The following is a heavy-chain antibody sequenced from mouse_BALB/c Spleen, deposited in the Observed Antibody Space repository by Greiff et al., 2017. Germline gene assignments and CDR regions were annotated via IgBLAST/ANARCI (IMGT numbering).Heavy chain of an antibody. V-gene: IGHV2-9*02. CDR2: IWAGGST. D-gene: IGHD2-1*01. CDR1: GFSLTSYG. Sequence: QVQLQQSGPGLVAPSQSLSITCTVSGFSLTSYGVHWVRQPPGKGLEWLGVIWAGGSTNYNSALMSRLSISKDNSKSQVFLKMNSLQTDDTAMYYCARVNGNWGTYYFDYWGQGTTLTVSS. J-gene: IGHJ2*01. CDR3: ARVNGNWGTYYFDY.